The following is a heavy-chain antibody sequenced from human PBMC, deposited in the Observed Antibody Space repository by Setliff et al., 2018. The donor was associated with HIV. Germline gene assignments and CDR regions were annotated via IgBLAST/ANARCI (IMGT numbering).Heavy chain of an antibody. J-gene: IGHJ3*02. Sequence: SETLSLTCTVSGDFFSSDYYWSWIRQTPGKGLEWIGSIHYSGSNVNNPSLKSRITMSLDASKNQFSLKLNSVTAADTAVYYCARLLSRGYYEGAFDIWGQGTMVTVSS. CDR1: GDFFSSDYY. V-gene: IGHV4-38-2*02. CDR3: ARLLSRGYYEGAFDI. D-gene: IGHD3-22*01. CDR2: IHYSGSN.